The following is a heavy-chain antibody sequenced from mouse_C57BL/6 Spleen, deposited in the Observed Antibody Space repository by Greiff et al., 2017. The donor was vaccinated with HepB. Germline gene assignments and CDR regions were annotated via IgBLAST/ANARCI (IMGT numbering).Heavy chain of an antibody. CDR3: TTGSYVGY. CDR2: IDPENGDT. J-gene: IGHJ2*01. Sequence: EVKLQQSGAELVRPGASVKLSCTASGFNIKDDYMHWVKQRPEQGLEWIGWIDPENGDTEYASKFQGKATITADTSSNTAYLQLSSLTSEDTAVYYCTTGSYVGYWGQGTTLTVSS. D-gene: IGHD6-1*01. CDR1: GFNIKDDY. V-gene: IGHV14-4*01.